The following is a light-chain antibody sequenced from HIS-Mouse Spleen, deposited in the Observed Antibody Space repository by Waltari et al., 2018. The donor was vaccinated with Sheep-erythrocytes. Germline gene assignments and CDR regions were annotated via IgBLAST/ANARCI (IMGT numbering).Light chain of an antibody. Sequence: DIVMTQSPLSLPVTPGEPASISCRSSQSLLHSNGYNYLVLYLQKPGQSPQLLIYLGSTRASGVPDRFSGSGSGTDFTLKISRVEAEDVGVYYCMQALQTPRTFGQGTKLEIK. J-gene: IGKJ2*01. V-gene: IGKV2-28*01. CDR2: LGS. CDR1: QSLLHSNGYNY. CDR3: MQALQTPRT.